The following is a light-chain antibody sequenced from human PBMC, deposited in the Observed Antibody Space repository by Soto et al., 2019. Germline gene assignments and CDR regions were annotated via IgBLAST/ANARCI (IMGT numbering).Light chain of an antibody. J-gene: IGKJ3*01. CDR3: LQDYNYAFT. V-gene: IGKV1-6*01. Sequence: QMRKYGWSLSASIDDSVTITCRASQGIRNDLGWYQQKPGKAPKLLIYAASSSQSGVPSRFSGSGSGTDFTLTISSLQPEDFATYYCLQDYNYAFTSAPGAKVDI. CDR2: AAS. CDR1: QGIRND.